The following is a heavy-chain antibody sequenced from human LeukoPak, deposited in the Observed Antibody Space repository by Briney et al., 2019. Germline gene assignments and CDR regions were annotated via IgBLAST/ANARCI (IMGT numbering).Heavy chain of an antibody. D-gene: IGHD6-13*01. J-gene: IGHJ6*03. Sequence: GGSLRLSCAASGFTFSSYSMNWVRQAPGKGLEWVSSISSSSSYIYYADSVKGRFTISRDNAKNSLYLQVNSLRAEDTAVYYCARDSTYSSRYYYYYYMDVWGKGTTVTVSS. V-gene: IGHV3-21*01. CDR1: GFTFSSYS. CDR2: ISSSSSYI. CDR3: ARDSTYSSRYYYYYYMDV.